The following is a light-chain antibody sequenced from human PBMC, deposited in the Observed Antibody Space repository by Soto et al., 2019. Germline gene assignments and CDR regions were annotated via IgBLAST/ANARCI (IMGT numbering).Light chain of an antibody. Sequence: QSALTQPASVSGSPGQSITIFCTGTSSDVGSYNLVSWYQQHPGKAPKLMILEDNKRPSGVSNRFSGSKSGNTASLTISGLQAEDEADYYCCSYAGSSTFVIFGGGTKLIVL. CDR3: CSYAGSSTFVI. CDR1: SSDVGSYNL. J-gene: IGLJ2*01. CDR2: EDN. V-gene: IGLV2-23*02.